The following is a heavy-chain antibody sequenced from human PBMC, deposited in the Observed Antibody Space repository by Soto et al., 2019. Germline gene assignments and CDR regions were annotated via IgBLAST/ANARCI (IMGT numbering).Heavy chain of an antibody. V-gene: IGHV3-23*01. CDR1: GFTFNSYA. D-gene: IGHD3-22*01. CDR2: ISGSGSNT. CDR3: EKNKDITGYYYLGAFDI. J-gene: IGHJ3*02. Sequence: DVQLLESGGDLAQPGGSLRLSCAASGFTFNSYAMNWVRQAPGKGLEWFSGISGSGSNTFYADSVKGRFTISRDNSKNTLNLQMNSLGADDTAVYFCEKNKDITGYYYLGAFDILGQGTLVTVSP.